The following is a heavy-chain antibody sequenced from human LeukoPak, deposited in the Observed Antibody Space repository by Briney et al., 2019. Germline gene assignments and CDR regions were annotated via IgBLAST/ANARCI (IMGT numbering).Heavy chain of an antibody. CDR3: ARDGLIAVAGNRYFDY. V-gene: IGHV4-34*01. Sequence: SETLSLTCAVYGGSFSGYYWSWIRQPPGKGLEWIGEINHSGSTNYNPSLKSRVTISVDTSKNQFSLKLSSVTAADTAVYYCARDGLIAVAGNRYFDYWGQGTLVTVSS. CDR2: INHSGST. CDR1: GGSFSGYY. D-gene: IGHD6-19*01. J-gene: IGHJ4*02.